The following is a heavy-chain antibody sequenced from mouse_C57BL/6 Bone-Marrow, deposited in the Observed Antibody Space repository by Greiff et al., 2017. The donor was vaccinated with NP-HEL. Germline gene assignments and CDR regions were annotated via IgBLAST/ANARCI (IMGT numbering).Heavy chain of an antibody. D-gene: IGHD2-3*01. Sequence: EVKLVESGPELVKPGASVKIPCKASGYTFTDYNMDWVKQSHGKSLEWIGDINPNNGGTIYNQKFKGKATLTVDKSSSTAYMELRSLTSEDTAVYYGARWIYDGYRYAMDYWGQGTSVTVAS. CDR3: ARWIYDGYRYAMDY. V-gene: IGHV1-18*01. J-gene: IGHJ4*01. CDR2: INPNNGGT. CDR1: GYTFTDYN.